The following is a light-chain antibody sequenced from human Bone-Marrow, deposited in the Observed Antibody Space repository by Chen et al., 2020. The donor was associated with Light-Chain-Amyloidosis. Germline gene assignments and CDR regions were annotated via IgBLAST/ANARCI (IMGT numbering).Light chain of an antibody. J-gene: IGLJ3*02. CDR1: SSDVGSYNL. CDR2: EVN. Sequence: QSALTQPASASGSPGQSLTISCTGTSSDVGSYNLVSWYQQHPGKAPKFMIYEVNKRPSGVSNRFSGSKSGNTASLTISGLQAEDEADYYCCSYAGSSTLVFGGGTKVTVL. V-gene: IGLV2-23*02. CDR3: CSYAGSSTLV.